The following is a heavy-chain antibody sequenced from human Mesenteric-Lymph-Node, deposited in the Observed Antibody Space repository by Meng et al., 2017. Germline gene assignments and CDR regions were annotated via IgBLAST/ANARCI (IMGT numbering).Heavy chain of an antibody. J-gene: IGHJ5*01. CDR1: GGTFGSDA. D-gene: IGHD6-13*01. Sequence: SGSEVSKPGYSGKVSCEASGGTFGSDAISWVRQAPGQGLEWMGWITAYHGNTKYAQKLQGRVTLTTDTSTSTAYMELRSLRSDDTAVYYCARTPGTAGDCWFDSWGQGTLVTVSS. V-gene: IGHV1-18*01. CDR2: ITAYHGNT. CDR3: ARTPGTAGDCWFDS.